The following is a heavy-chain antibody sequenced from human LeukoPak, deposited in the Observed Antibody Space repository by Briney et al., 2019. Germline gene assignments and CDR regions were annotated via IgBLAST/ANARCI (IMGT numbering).Heavy chain of an antibody. Sequence: PSETLSLTCAVSGGSISSSNWWSWVRQPPGKGLEWIGEIYHSGSTNYNPSLKSRVTISVDKSKNQFSLKLSSVTAADTAVYYCARRIAAAGTGDWFDPWGQGTLVTVSS. J-gene: IGHJ5*02. CDR2: IYHSGST. CDR1: GGSISSSNW. CDR3: ARRIAAAGTGDWFDP. D-gene: IGHD6-13*01. V-gene: IGHV4-4*02.